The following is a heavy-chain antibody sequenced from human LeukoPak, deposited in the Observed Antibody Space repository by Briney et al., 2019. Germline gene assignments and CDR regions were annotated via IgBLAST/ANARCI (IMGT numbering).Heavy chain of an antibody. CDR1: GFAFSDNA. Sequence: GGSLRLSCAASGFAFSDNAMTWVRQAPGKGLEWVSTILHIASNTYYADSVKGRFTISRDNSKNTLYLQMNSLRGEDTAVYFCAKGDLGSGVSWGQGTLVTVSS. D-gene: IGHD2-8*01. V-gene: IGHV3-23*01. CDR3: AKGDLGSGVS. J-gene: IGHJ4*02. CDR2: ILHIASNT.